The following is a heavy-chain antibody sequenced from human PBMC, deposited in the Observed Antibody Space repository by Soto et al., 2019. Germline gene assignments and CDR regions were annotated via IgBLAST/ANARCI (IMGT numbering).Heavy chain of an antibody. J-gene: IGHJ6*02. Sequence: SETLSLTCTVSGVSISSYYWSWIRQPPGKGLEWIGYIYYSGSTNYNPSLKSRVTISVDTSKNQFSLKLSSVTAADTAVYYCARDRKTYYYYYGMDVWGQGTTVTVSS. V-gene: IGHV4-59*01. CDR3: ARDRKTYYYYYGMDV. CDR2: IYYSGST. CDR1: GVSISSYY.